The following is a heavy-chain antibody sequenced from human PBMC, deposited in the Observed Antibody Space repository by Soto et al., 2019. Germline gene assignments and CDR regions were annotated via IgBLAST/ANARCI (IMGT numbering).Heavy chain of an antibody. D-gene: IGHD3-22*01. Sequence: EVQLVETGGGLIQPGGSLRLSCAASGFTVSSNYMSWVRQAPGKGLEWVSVIYSGGSTYYADSVKGRFTISRDNSKNTLYLQMNSLRAEDTAVYYCARDIPYDSSGRTSDAFDIWGQGTMVTVSS. CDR1: GFTVSSNY. J-gene: IGHJ3*02. CDR2: IYSGGST. V-gene: IGHV3-53*02. CDR3: ARDIPYDSSGRTSDAFDI.